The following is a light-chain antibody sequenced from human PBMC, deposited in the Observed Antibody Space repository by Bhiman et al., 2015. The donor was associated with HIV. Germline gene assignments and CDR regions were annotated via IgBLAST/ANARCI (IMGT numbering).Light chain of an antibody. Sequence: QSALTQPASVSGSPGQSITISCTGTSSDVGDHNYVSWYQQHPGKAPKVMIYDVSKRPSGVSNRFSGSKSGNTASLTISGLQAEDEADYYCSSYTSIGSLEFGGGTKLTVL. CDR1: SSDVGDHNY. CDR3: SSYTSIGSLE. CDR2: DVS. J-gene: IGLJ3*02. V-gene: IGLV2-14*01.